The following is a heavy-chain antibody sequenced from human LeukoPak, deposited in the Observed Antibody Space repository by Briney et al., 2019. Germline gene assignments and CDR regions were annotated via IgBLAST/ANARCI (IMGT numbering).Heavy chain of an antibody. V-gene: IGHV4-59*11. D-gene: IGHD3-3*01. CDR2: ISYSGST. CDR1: GGSINSHY. CDR3: ARSYYDFWSGFYSDF. Sequence: SETLSLTCTVSGGSINSHYWSWIRQPPGKGLQWIGFISYSGSTSYNPSLMSRVTISVDTSKNQFSLKLNSVTAADTALYFCARSYYDFWSGFYSDFWGPGALVTVSS. J-gene: IGHJ4*02.